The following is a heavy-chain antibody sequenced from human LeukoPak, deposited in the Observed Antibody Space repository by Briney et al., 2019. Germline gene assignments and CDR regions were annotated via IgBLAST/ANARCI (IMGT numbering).Heavy chain of an antibody. J-gene: IGHJ4*02. D-gene: IGHD3-10*01. CDR3: AKDRAITLVRGVITVFEY. Sequence: PGRSLRLSCAASGFTFSNYGMHWVRQAPGKGLEWVALISYDGSNEFSADSVKGRFTISRDNSKNTVYLQMNSLRAEDTAVYHCAKDRAITLVRGVITVFEYWGRGTLVTVSS. V-gene: IGHV3-30*18. CDR2: ISYDGSNE. CDR1: GFTFSNYG.